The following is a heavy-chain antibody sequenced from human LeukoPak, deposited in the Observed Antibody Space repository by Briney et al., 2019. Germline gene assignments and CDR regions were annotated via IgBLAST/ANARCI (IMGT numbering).Heavy chain of an antibody. J-gene: IGHJ4*02. CDR2: VYPCDCDT. D-gene: IGHD3-3*01. CDR1: GYNFISYG. V-gene: IGHV5-51*01. Sequence: GGALKISCWGSGYNFISYGIGWVRLLPGKGREWVGIVYPCDCDTRYKASFYGQVSTSAAKAPSTAYLQWSGLKASDTAMYYCARSYYDFWSGHIDYWGQGTLVTVSS. CDR3: ARSYYDFWSGHIDY.